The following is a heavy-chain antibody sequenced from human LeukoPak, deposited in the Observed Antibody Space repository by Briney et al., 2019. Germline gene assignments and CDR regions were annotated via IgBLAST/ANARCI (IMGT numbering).Heavy chain of an antibody. Sequence: ASVKASCKASGYTFTSYDINWVRQATGQGLEWMGWMNPNSGNTGYAQKFQGRVTMTRNTSISTAYMELSSLRSEDTAVYYCARVSSPPLGSGSYYDFDYWGQGTLVTVSS. D-gene: IGHD3-10*01. J-gene: IGHJ4*02. CDR2: MNPNSGNT. CDR3: ARVSSPPLGSGSYYDFDY. CDR1: GYTFTSYD. V-gene: IGHV1-8*01.